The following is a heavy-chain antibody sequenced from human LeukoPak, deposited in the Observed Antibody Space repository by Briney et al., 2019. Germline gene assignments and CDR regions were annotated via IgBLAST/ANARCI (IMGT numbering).Heavy chain of an antibody. CDR1: GFTFSSYW. CDR2: IKQDGSEK. V-gene: IGHV3-7*03. CDR3: ANDGAYYDSSTDAFDI. J-gene: IGHJ3*02. Sequence: GGSLRLSCVAPGFTFSSYWMSWVRQAPGKGLEWVANIKQDGSEKYYVDSVKGRFTISRDNSKNTLYLQMNSLRAEDTAVYYCANDGAYYDSSTDAFDIWGQGTMVTVSS. D-gene: IGHD3-22*01.